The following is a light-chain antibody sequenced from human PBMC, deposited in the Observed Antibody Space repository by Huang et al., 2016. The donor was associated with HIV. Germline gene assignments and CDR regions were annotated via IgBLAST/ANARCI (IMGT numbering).Light chain of an antibody. CDR1: QSLLHSSGYNY. J-gene: IGKJ4*01. CDR2: LGS. CDR3: MQALQTPGT. V-gene: IGKV2-28*01. Sequence: DIVMTQSPLSLPVTPGEPASISCRSSQSLLHSSGYNYLDWYVQKPGQSPQLLISLGSNRASGVPDRFSGRGSGTDFTLKISRVEAEDVGVYYCMQALQTPGTFGGGTKVEIK.